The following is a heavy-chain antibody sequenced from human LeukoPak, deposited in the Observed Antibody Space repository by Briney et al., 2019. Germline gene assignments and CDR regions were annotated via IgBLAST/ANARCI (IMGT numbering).Heavy chain of an antibody. CDR3: ARVADYGDYVYFQH. V-gene: IGHV3-64*01. CDR1: GYTFTGYY. D-gene: IGHD4-17*01. J-gene: IGHJ1*01. CDR2: ISSNGGST. Sequence: SCKASGYTFTGYYMHWVRQAPGKGLEYVSAISSNGGSTYYANSVKGRFTISRDNSKNTLYLQMGSLRAEDMAVYYCARVADYGDYVYFQHWGQGTLVTVSS.